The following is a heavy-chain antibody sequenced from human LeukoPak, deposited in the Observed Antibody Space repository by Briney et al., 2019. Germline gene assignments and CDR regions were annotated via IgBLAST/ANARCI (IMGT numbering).Heavy chain of an antibody. J-gene: IGHJ4*02. CDR3: ARARGYCSGGSCYSRGFPFDY. CDR2: IYYSGST. Sequence: PSETLSLTCTVSGGSISSYYWSWIRQPPGRGLEWIGYIYYSGSTNYNPSLKSRVTISVDTSKNQFSLKLSSVTAADTAVYYCARARGYCSGGSCYSRGFPFDYWGQGTLVTVSS. D-gene: IGHD2-15*01. V-gene: IGHV4-59*01. CDR1: GGSISSYY.